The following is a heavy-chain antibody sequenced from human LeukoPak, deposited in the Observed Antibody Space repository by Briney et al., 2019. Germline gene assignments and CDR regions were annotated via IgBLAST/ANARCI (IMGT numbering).Heavy chain of an antibody. V-gene: IGHV3-21*01. CDR1: GFTFSSYE. J-gene: IGHJ3*02. Sequence: PGGSLRLSCAASGFTFSSYEMNWARQAPGKGLEWVSSISSTSIYIFYADSVKGRFTISRDNAKNSLYLQMNSLRAEDTAVYYCARDANAFDIWGQGTMVTVSS. CDR3: ARDANAFDI. CDR2: ISSTSIYI.